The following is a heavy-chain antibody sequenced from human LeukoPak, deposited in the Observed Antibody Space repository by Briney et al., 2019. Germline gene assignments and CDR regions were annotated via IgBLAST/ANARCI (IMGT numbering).Heavy chain of an antibody. Sequence: SETLSLTCTVSGGSISSSSYYWGWIRQPPGKGLEWIGSIYYSGSTYYNPSLKSRVTISVDTSKNQFSLKLSSVTAADTAVYYCARNSYTYYYGSGSYSNFDYWGQGTLVTVSS. D-gene: IGHD3-10*01. CDR2: IYYSGST. CDR1: GGSISSSSYY. V-gene: IGHV4-39*07. CDR3: ARNSYTYYYGSGSYSNFDY. J-gene: IGHJ4*02.